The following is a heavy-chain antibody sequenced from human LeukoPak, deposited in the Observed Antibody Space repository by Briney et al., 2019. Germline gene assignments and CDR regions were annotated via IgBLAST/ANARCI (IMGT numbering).Heavy chain of an antibody. D-gene: IGHD4-17*01. CDR3: AKLDDYGDYGTPEYFQH. CDR1: GFTFSSYA. CDR2: ISGSGGST. V-gene: IGHV3-23*01. J-gene: IGHJ1*01. Sequence: GGSLRLPRAASGFTFSSYAMSWVRQAPGKGLEWVSAISGSGGSTYYADSVKGRFTISRDNSKNTLYLQMNSLRAEDTAVYYCAKLDDYGDYGTPEYFQHWGQGTLVTVSS.